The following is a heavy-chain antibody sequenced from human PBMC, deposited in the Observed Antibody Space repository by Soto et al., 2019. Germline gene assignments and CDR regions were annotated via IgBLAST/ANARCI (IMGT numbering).Heavy chain of an antibody. D-gene: IGHD2-15*01. J-gene: IGHJ4*02. V-gene: IGHV1-3*01. CDR3: ARGLPLTMDY. CDR2: INAGNGNT. CDR1: GYTFTSYA. Sequence: QVQLVQSGAEVKKPGASVKVSCKASGYTFTSYAMHWVRQAPGQRLEWMGWINAGNGNTKYSQRFQGRVTITRDTTASTAYMELRSRRAEDTAVFYCARGLPLTMDYWGQGTLVTVSS.